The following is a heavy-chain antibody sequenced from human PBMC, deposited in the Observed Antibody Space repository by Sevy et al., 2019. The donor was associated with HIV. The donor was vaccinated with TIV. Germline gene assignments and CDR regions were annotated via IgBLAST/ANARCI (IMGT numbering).Heavy chain of an antibody. D-gene: IGHD3-9*01. CDR2: ISYHGRNK. CDR3: AKDFTGYNGMDV. Sequence: GGSLRLSCAASGFTFSTHGMHWVRQAPGKGLEWVAVISYHGRNKFYGDSVEGRFTISRDNSKKTLYLQMNSLRTEDTAVYYCAKDFTGYNGMDVWGQWTMVTVSS. CDR1: GFTFSTHG. J-gene: IGHJ6*02. V-gene: IGHV3-30*18.